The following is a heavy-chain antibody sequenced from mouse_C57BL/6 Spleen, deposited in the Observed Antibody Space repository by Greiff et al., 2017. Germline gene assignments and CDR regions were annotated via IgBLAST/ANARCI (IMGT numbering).Heavy chain of an antibody. CDR2: ISYDGSN. CDR1: GYSITSGYY. V-gene: IGHV3-6*01. D-gene: IGHD4-1*01. CDR3: ARLWDGWYFDV. Sequence: EVKLVESGPGLVKPSQSLSLTCSVTGYSITSGYYWNWIRQFPGNKLEWMGYISYDGSNNYNPSLKNRISITRDTSKNQFFLKLNSVTTEDTATYYGARLWDGWYFDVWGTGTTVTVSS. J-gene: IGHJ1*03.